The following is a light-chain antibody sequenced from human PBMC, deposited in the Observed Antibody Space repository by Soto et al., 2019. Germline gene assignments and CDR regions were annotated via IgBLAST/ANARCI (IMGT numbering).Light chain of an antibody. J-gene: IGKJ1*01. CDR1: QSVLYSSNNKNY. Sequence: DIVMTQSPDSLAVSLGERATINCKSSQSVLYSSNNKNYLAWYQQKPGQPPKLLIYWASTRESGVPDRFSGSGSGTDFTLTISSLQAEDVAVYYCQQYSSTPRTFGQGIKMEIK. CDR3: QQYSSTPRT. V-gene: IGKV4-1*01. CDR2: WAS.